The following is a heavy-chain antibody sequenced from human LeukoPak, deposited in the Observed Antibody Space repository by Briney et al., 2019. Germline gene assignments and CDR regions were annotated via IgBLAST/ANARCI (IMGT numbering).Heavy chain of an antibody. CDR2: IYYSGST. J-gene: IGHJ4*02. CDR3: ARPDSSY. CDR1: GGSISSSSYY. Sequence: SETLSLTCTVSGGSISSSSYYWGWIRQPPGKGLEWIGSIYYSGSTYYNPSLKSRVTISVDTSKNQFSLKLSSVTAADTAVYYCARPDSSYWGQGTLVTVSS. V-gene: IGHV4-39*01.